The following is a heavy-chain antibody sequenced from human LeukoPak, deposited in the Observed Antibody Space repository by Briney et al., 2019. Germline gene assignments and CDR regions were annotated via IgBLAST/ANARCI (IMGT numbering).Heavy chain of an antibody. CDR1: GFTVSSNY. CDR2: IYSGGST. D-gene: IGHD3-9*01. CDR3: ARDEDYHILTGYERFDY. V-gene: IGHV3-53*01. J-gene: IGHJ4*02. Sequence: GGSLSLSCAASGFTVSSNYMSWVRQAPGKGLEWVSVIYSGGSTYYADSVKGRFTISRDNSKNTLYLQMNSLRAEDTAVYYCARDEDYHILTGYERFDYWGQGTLVTVSS.